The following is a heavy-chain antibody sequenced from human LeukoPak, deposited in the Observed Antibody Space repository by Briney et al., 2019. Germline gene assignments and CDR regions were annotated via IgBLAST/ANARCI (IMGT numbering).Heavy chain of an antibody. Sequence: ASVKVSCKASGYTFTSCDINWVRQATGQGLEWMGWMNPNSGNTGYAQKFQGRVTMTRNTSISTAYMELSSLRSEDTAVYYCARGPERSVVVPAAIAYWGQGTLVTISS. D-gene: IGHD2-2*02. CDR2: MNPNSGNT. CDR1: GYTFTSCD. CDR3: ARGPERSVVVPAAIAY. J-gene: IGHJ4*02. V-gene: IGHV1-8*01.